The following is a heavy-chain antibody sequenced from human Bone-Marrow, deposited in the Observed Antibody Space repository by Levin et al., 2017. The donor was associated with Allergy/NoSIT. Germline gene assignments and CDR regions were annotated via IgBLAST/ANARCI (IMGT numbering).Heavy chain of an antibody. CDR1: DGSLTGYY. CDR2: IHHSGKT. V-gene: IGHV4-34*01. D-gene: IGHD3-16*01. J-gene: IGHJ6*02. CDR3: ADRSDHVRGPEFYHYGLDV. Sequence: SETLSLSCAVYDGSLTGYYWSWIRQPPEKGPEWIGEIHHSGKTNYNPTLSSRVTMSVDTSKNQFFFILTSVTAADTSVYYCADRSDHVRGPEFYHYGLDVWGQGSTVVVSS.